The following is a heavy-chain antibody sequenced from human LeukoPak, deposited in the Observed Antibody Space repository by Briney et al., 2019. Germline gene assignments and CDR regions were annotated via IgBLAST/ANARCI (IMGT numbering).Heavy chain of an antibody. V-gene: IGHV3-7*01. CDR3: ASADCSSTSCYTYYFDY. D-gene: IGHD2-2*02. CDR1: GFSFSSYW. CDR2: IKPDGSGK. Sequence: PGGSLRLSCAASGFSFSSYWMTWVRQVPGKGLEWVANIKPDGSGKHYVDSVKGRFTISRDNAENSLYLQMNSLRAEDTAVYYCASADCSSTSCYTYYFDYWGQGTLVTVSS. J-gene: IGHJ4*02.